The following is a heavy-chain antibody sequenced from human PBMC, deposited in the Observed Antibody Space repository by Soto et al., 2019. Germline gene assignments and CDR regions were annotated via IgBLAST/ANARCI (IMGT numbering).Heavy chain of an antibody. CDR2: IYYSGRT. V-gene: IGHV4-30-4*01. Sequence: SETLSLTCTVSGGSINSDAYYWGWIRQPPGKGLEWIGHIYYSGRTYYNPSLESRLTISLDTSKNQFSLRLRSVNASDTAVYYCARDRSNSPDYFDYWGQGTLVTVSS. J-gene: IGHJ4*02. CDR3: ARDRSNSPDYFDY. CDR1: GGSINSDAYY. D-gene: IGHD6-6*01.